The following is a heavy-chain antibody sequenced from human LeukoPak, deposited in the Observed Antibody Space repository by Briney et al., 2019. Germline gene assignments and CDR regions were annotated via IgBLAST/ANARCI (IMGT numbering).Heavy chain of an antibody. CDR2: IYYSGST. CDR3: ARARTELRWFRYFDY. D-gene: IGHD4-23*01. V-gene: IGHV4-59*01. Sequence: KPSETLSLTRAVYGGSFSDYYWSWIRQPPGKGLEWIGYIYYSGSTNYNPSLKSRVTISVDTSKNQFSLKLSSVTAADTAVYYCARARTELRWFRYFDYWGQGTLVTVSS. CDR1: GGSFSDYY. J-gene: IGHJ4*02.